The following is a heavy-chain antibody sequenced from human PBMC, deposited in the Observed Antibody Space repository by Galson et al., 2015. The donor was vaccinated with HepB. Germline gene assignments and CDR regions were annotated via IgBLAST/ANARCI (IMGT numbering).Heavy chain of an antibody. CDR2: IIPILGIA. V-gene: IGHV1-69*04. D-gene: IGHD3-22*01. CDR3: ATGMGSSGYFDY. Sequence: SVKVSCKASGYTFTSYGISWVRQARGQRLEWMGRIIPILGIANYAQKFQGRVTITADKSTSTAYMELSSLRSEDTAVYYCATGMGSSGYFDYWGQGTLVTVSS. CDR1: GYTFTSYG. J-gene: IGHJ4*02.